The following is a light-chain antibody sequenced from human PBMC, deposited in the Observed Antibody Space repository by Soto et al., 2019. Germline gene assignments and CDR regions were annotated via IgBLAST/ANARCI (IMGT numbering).Light chain of an antibody. CDR1: QGLSSY. Sequence: DIQLTQSPSFLSASVGDRVTITCRASQGLSSYLAWYQQKPGKAPKLLIYAASTLQSGVPSRFSGSGSGTEFTLTISSLQPEDFATYYCQQVNSYPLTFGGGTKVEIK. J-gene: IGKJ4*01. CDR2: AAS. CDR3: QQVNSYPLT. V-gene: IGKV1-9*01.